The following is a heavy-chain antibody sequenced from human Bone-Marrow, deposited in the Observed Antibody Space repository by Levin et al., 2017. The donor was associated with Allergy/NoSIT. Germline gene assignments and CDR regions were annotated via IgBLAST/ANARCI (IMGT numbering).Heavy chain of an antibody. V-gene: IGHV4-59*08. D-gene: IGHD3-22*01. CDR1: GGSISSYY. J-gene: IGHJ4*02. CDR2: IYYSGST. CDR3: ARYDSSGYQPYYFDY. Sequence: ASETLSLTCTVSGGSISSYYWSWIRQPPGKGLEWIGYIYYSGSTTYNPSLESRVTISVDTSKNQFSLNLISLTAADTAVYYCARYDSSGYQPYYFDYWGQGALVTVSS.